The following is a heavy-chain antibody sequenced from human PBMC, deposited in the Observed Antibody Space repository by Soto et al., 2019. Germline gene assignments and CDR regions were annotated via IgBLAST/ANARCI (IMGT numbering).Heavy chain of an antibody. CDR1: GGTFSSYA. V-gene: IGHV1-69*13. J-gene: IGHJ6*02. CDR2: IIPIFGTA. D-gene: IGHD5-12*01. CDR3: ARERLSGGYDLYSYYGMDV. Sequence: GASVKVSCKASGGTFSSYAISWVRQAPGQGLEWMGGIIPIFGTANYAQKFQGRVTITADESTSTAYMELSSLRSEDTAVYYCARERLSGGYDLYSYYGMDVWGQGTTVTVSS.